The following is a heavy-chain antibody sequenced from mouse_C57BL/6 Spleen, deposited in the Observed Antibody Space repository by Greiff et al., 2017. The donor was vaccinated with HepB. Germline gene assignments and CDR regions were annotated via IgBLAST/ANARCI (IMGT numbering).Heavy chain of an antibody. Sequence: EVQLQQSGPELVKPGASVKIPCKASGYTFTDYNMDWVKQSHGKSLEWIGDINPNNGGTIYNQKFKGKATLTVDKSSSTAYMELRSLTSEDTAVYYCAREDDYDWLAYWGQGTLVTVSA. CDR3: AREDDYDWLAY. J-gene: IGHJ3*01. CDR2: INPNNGGT. V-gene: IGHV1-18*01. CDR1: GYTFTDYN. D-gene: IGHD2-4*01.